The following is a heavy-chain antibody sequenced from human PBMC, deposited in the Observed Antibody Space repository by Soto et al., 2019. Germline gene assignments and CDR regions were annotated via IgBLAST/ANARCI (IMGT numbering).Heavy chain of an antibody. CDR2: ISASNGNR. Sequence: QVQLVQSGAEVKKPGASVKVSCKASGYDFSSYGITWVRQAPGQGLEWMGWISASNGNRDYAQQFQGRFTMTSDTSRTTAYMELRSLRSDDPAVYYCVRDPQRNDYWGQGTLVNVSS. V-gene: IGHV1-18*04. CDR3: VRDPQRNDY. J-gene: IGHJ4*02. D-gene: IGHD2-2*01. CDR1: GYDFSSYG.